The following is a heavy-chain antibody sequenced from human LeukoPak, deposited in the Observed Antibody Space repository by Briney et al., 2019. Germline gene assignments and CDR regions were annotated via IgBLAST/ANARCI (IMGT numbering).Heavy chain of an antibody. V-gene: IGHV3-23*01. Sequence: GGSLSLSCALCGASFSTSMMSWVRRVPEQGLEWVSTILQDAEPTYYADSVRGRFTISTDNFKDTLFWQMSILRADDTAIYCCTKRDGQCFDCWGQGTLVTVSS. D-gene: IGHD5-24*01. CDR2: ILQDAEPT. CDR1: GASFSTSM. CDR3: TKRDGQCFDC. J-gene: IGHJ4*02.